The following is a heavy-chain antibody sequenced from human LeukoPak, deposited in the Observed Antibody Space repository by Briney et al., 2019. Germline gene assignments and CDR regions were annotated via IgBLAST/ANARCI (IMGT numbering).Heavy chain of an antibody. J-gene: IGHJ6*02. Sequence: SETLSLTCTVSGGSISSYYWSWIRQPAGKGLEWIGRIYTSGSTNYNPSLKSRVTMSVDTPKNQFSLKLSSVTAADTAVYYCARGPRNCSGGSCYSSWGPYYYGMDVWGQGTTVTVSS. CDR3: ARGPRNCSGGSCYSSWGPYYYGMDV. V-gene: IGHV4-4*07. D-gene: IGHD2-15*01. CDR2: IYTSGST. CDR1: GGSISSYY.